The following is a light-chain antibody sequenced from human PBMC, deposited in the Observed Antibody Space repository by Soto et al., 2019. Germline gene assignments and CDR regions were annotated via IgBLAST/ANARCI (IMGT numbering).Light chain of an antibody. CDR1: QSVSTS. CDR2: GAS. Sequence: EIVMTQSPATLSVSPEETATLSCRASQSVSTSLAWYQQKPGQAPRLLISGASTRATGVPARFSGSGSETEFTLTISSLQSEDFAVYYCQQYNNWWTFGQGTKVEIK. CDR3: QQYNNWWT. V-gene: IGKV3-15*01. J-gene: IGKJ1*01.